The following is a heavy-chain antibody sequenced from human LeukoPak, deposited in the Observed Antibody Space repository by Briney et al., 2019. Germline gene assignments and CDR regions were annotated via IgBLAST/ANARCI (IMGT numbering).Heavy chain of an antibody. V-gene: IGHV3-30-3*01. J-gene: IGHJ3*02. CDR1: GFTFSSYA. Sequence: PGGSLRLSCAASGFTFSSYAMHWVRQAPGKGREWVAVISYDGSNKYYADSVKGRFTISRDNSKNTLYLQMNSLRAEDTAVYYCARIVVVPAAPDAFDIWGQGTMVTVSS. CDR3: ARIVVVPAAPDAFDI. CDR2: ISYDGSNK. D-gene: IGHD2-2*01.